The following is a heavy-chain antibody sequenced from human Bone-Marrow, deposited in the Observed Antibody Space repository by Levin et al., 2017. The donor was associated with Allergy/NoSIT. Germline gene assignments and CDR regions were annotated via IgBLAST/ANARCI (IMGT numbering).Heavy chain of an antibody. Sequence: SGPTLVKPTQTLTLTCTFSGFSLSTRRMCVNWIRQPPGKPLEWLARIDWDDDTLYSASLRTRLTISKDTSENRVVLTMTNVDPADTATYYCARTDSETYGNYVFDFWGPGTLVTVSS. CDR1: GFSLSTRRMC. CDR2: IDWDDDT. J-gene: IGHJ4*02. V-gene: IGHV2-70*17. D-gene: IGHD1-26*01. CDR3: ARTDSETYGNYVFDF.